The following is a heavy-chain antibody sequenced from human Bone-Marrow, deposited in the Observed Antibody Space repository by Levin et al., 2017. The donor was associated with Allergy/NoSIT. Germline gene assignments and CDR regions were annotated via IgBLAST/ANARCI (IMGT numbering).Heavy chain of an antibody. D-gene: IGHD3-22*01. CDR1: GFSFSTYS. CDR2: ISGSATYI. J-gene: IGHJ4*02. V-gene: IGHV3-21*06. Sequence: PGGSLRLSCAASGFSFSTYSMNWVRQAPGKGLEWVSYISGSATYIYFADSLKGRFTVSRDNAKNSLYLQMNSLRAEDSAVYYCARAPYYDSGGYPIDYWGQGTLVTVSS. CDR3: ARAPYYDSGGYPIDY.